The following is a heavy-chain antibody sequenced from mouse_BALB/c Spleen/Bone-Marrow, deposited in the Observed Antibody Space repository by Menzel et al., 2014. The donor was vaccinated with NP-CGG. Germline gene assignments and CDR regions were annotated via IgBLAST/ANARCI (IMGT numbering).Heavy chain of an antibody. Sequence: QVQLQQSGPGLVAPSQSLSITCTVSEFSLSSYGVHWVRQPPGKGLEWLGVIWAGGSINYNSALMSRLSISKDNSKSXFFLKMKSLQNDDTAMYYCAREGRGSYGSSGYAMDYWGQGTSVTVSS. CDR1: EFSLSSYG. D-gene: IGHD1-1*01. V-gene: IGHV2-9*02. CDR3: AREGRGSYGSSGYAMDY. J-gene: IGHJ4*01. CDR2: IWAGGSI.